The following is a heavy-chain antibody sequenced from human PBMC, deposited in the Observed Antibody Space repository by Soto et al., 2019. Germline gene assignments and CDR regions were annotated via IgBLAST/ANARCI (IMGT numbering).Heavy chain of an antibody. D-gene: IGHD6-13*01. CDR3: ARDGEQQLLGPHKYYMDV. J-gene: IGHJ6*03. CDR2: IYYSGST. Sequence: SETLSLTCTVSGGSISSGGYYWSWIRQHPGKGLEWIGYIYYSGSTYYNPSLKSRVTISVDTSKNQFSLKLSSVTAADTAVYYCARDGEQQLLGPHKYYMDVWGKGTTVTVSS. V-gene: IGHV4-31*03. CDR1: GGSISSGGYY.